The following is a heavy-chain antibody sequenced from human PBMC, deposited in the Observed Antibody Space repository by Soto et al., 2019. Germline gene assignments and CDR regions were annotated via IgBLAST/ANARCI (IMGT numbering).Heavy chain of an antibody. D-gene: IGHD3-3*01. Sequence: QITLEESGPTPVKPTQTLTLTCTFSGFSLNTGKKGVGWIRQPPGKALEWLAVIYWDDDNRYSPSLGSRLTITKDSSKNEVDLQITNVDPVDTGTYYCAHTDQSEAEFFFDVWGQGTTVTVSS. CDR2: IYWDDDN. CDR3: AHTDQSEAEFFFDV. J-gene: IGHJ3*01. CDR1: GFSLNTGKKG. V-gene: IGHV2-5*02.